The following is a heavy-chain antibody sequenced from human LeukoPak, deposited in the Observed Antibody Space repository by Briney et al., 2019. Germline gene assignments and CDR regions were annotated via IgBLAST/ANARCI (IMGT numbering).Heavy chain of an antibody. CDR2: INHSGST. D-gene: IGHD3-22*01. Sequence: SETLSLTCAVYGGSFSDYYWCWIRQPPGKGLEWIGEINHSGSTNYNPSLKSRVTISVDTSKNQFSLELNSVTAADTAVYYCATRGGNYYDSSGYFDYWARGTLVTVSS. J-gene: IGHJ4*02. V-gene: IGHV4-34*01. CDR1: GGSFSDYY. CDR3: ATRGGNYYDSSGYFDY.